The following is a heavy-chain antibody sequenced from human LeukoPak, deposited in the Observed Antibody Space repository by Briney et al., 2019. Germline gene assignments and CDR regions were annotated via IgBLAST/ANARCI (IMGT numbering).Heavy chain of an antibody. D-gene: IGHD7-27*01. V-gene: IGHV3-23*01. J-gene: IGHJ4*02. Sequence: GGSLRLSCAASGFMFSSYTMSWVRQAPGKGLEWVSTITTSDGNTYYADSVKGRFTVSRDNSKNTLYLQMNSLRAEDTAVYYCAKDGGLWVSAHWGDSWGRGTLVTVSS. CDR1: GFMFSSYT. CDR3: AKDGGLWVSAHWGDS. CDR2: ITTSDGNT.